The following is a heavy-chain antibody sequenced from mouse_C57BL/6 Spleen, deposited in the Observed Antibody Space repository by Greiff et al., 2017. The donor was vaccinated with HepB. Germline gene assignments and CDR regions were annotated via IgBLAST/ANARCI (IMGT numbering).Heavy chain of an antibody. V-gene: IGHV1-26*01. CDR2: INPNNGGT. CDR1: GYTFTDYY. D-gene: IGHD2-4*01. CDR3: ARSRDYAPLFDY. J-gene: IGHJ2*01. Sequence: VQLQQSGPELVKPGASVKISCKASGYTFTDYYMNWVKQSHGKSLEWIGDINPNNGGTSYNQKFKGKATLTVDKSSSTAYMELRSLTSEDSAVYYCARSRDYAPLFDYWGQGTTLTVSS.